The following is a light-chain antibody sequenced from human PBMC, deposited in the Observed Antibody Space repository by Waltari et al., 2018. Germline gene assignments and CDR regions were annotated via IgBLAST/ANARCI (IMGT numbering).Light chain of an antibody. Sequence: QSALTQPASVSGSPGQELTIPCTGTSSDVGGYNYVSWYQQPPGKAPKPMIYDVSKRPSGVSNRFSGSRSGNTASLTISGLQAEDESDYYCSSYTNTNSWLFGGGTKLTVL. V-gene: IGLV2-14*01. CDR1: SSDVGGYNY. J-gene: IGLJ3*02. CDR3: SSYTNTNSWL. CDR2: DVS.